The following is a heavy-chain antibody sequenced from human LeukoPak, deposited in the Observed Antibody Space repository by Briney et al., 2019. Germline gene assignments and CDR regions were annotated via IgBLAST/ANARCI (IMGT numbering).Heavy chain of an antibody. CDR2: IFASGATA. CDR1: GLTFSSYS. Sequence: GGSLRLSCAASGLTFSSYSMGWVRQAPGKGLEWVSAIFASGATAYYADSVKGRFTLSRDNSKNMMYLQMNSLRAEDTAVYYCAKDLRGPEAGTWYFDLWAVAPWSLSPQ. V-gene: IGHV3-23*01. J-gene: IGHJ2*01. CDR3: AKDLRGPEAGTWYFDL. D-gene: IGHD6-19*01.